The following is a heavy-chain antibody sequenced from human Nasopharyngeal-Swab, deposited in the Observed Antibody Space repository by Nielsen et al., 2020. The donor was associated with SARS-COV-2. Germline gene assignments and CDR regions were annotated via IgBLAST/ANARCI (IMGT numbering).Heavy chain of an antibody. CDR1: GFTFSSYG. J-gene: IGHJ3*02. CDR2: ISYDGSNK. Sequence: GSLRLSCAASGFTFSSYGMHWVRQAPGKGLEWVAVISYDGSNKYYADSVKGRFTISRDNSKNTLYLQMNSLRAEDTAVYYCARVRFDWPYVADAFDIWGQGTMVTVSS. D-gene: IGHD3-9*01. V-gene: IGHV3-30*03. CDR3: ARVRFDWPYVADAFDI.